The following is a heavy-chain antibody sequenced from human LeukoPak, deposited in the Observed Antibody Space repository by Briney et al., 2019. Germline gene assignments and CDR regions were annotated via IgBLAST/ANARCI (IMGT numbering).Heavy chain of an antibody. CDR1: GGSISSYY. D-gene: IGHD4-17*01. Sequence: SETLSLTCTVSGGSISSYYWSWIRQPPGKGLEWIGYIYYSGSTNYNPSLKSRVTISVDTSKNQFSLKLSSVTAADTAVYYCASFLYGQGAFDIWGQGTMVTVSS. CDR2: IYYSGST. CDR3: ASFLYGQGAFDI. V-gene: IGHV4-59*12. J-gene: IGHJ3*02.